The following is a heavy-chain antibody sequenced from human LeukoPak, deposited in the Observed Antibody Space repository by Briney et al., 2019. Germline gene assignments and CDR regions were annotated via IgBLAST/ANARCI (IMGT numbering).Heavy chain of an antibody. D-gene: IGHD2-2*01. Sequence: PGGSLRLSCAASGFTFDDYAMSWVRQAPGKGLEWVSAISASAANTYYPDSVRGGFAVSRDNSKNTLYLQMNLLRAEDTAIYYCAKDKPGPPYRSGTNCFDAFDIWGQGTMVTVSS. CDR3: AKDKPGPPYRSGTNCFDAFDI. CDR2: ISASAANT. V-gene: IGHV3-23*01. J-gene: IGHJ3*02. CDR1: GFTFDDYA.